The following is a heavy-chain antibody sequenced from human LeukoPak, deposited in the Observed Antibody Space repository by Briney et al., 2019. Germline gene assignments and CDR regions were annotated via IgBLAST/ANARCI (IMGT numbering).Heavy chain of an antibody. Sequence: GGSLRLSCAASGFTFSTFAMHWVRQAPGKGLEYVSGMTANGGSTYYAKSVKGRFTISRDNSKNTLYLQMGSLRAEDTAVYYCARGGNTIFGVITLFDCWGRGTLVTVSS. CDR3: ARGGNTIFGVITLFDC. J-gene: IGHJ4*02. CDR2: MTANGGST. V-gene: IGHV3-64*01. D-gene: IGHD3-3*01. CDR1: GFTFSTFA.